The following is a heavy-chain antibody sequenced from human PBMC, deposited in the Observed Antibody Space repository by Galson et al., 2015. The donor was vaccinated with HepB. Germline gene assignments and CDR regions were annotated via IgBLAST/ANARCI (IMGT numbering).Heavy chain of an antibody. CDR3: ARGGNSGLYYFDY. D-gene: IGHD4-23*01. CDR1: GFTFSSYW. Sequence: SLRLSCAASGFTFSSYWMHWVRRAPGKGLVWVSRINSDGSSTSYADSVKGRFTFSRDNAKNTLYLQMNSLRAEDTAVYYCARGGNSGLYYFDYWGQGTQVTVSS. V-gene: IGHV3-74*01. J-gene: IGHJ4*02. CDR2: INSDGSST.